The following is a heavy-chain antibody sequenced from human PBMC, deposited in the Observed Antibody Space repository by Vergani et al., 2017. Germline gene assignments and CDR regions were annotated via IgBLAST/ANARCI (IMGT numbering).Heavy chain of an antibody. Sequence: EVQLLESGGSLKQPGGSVRLSCAASGFTFSTYAMHWVRQAPGKGLELVSALTGGGGSTYYADSFKGRFIISRDNSRDTLYLQMNSLRPEDTATYYCVKDAGSYKNFFYSWGRGTRVTVSS. CDR2: LTGGGGST. CDR1: GFTFSTYA. CDR3: VKDAGSYKNFFYS. D-gene: IGHD1-26*01. J-gene: IGHJ4*02. V-gene: IGHV3-23*01.